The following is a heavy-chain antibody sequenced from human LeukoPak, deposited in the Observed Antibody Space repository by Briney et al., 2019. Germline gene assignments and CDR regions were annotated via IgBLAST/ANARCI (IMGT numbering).Heavy chain of an antibody. V-gene: IGHV4-59*01. Sequence: SETLSLTCTVSGGSISSYYWSWIRQPPGKGLEWIGYIYYSGSTNYNPSLKSRVTISVGTSKNQFSLKLSSVTAADTAVYYCARESLIAVAAFDYWGQGTLVTVSS. CDR3: ARESLIAVAAFDY. J-gene: IGHJ4*02. CDR2: IYYSGST. CDR1: GGSISSYY. D-gene: IGHD6-19*01.